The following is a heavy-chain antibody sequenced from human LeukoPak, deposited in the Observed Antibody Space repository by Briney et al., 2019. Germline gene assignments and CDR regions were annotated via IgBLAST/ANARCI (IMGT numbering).Heavy chain of an antibody. J-gene: IGHJ4*02. Sequence: SVKVSCKASGGTFSSYAISWVRQAPGQGLEWMGGIIPIFGTANYAQKFQGRVTITANESTSTAYMELSSLRSEDTAVYYCAREGVAGTGLDYWGQGTLVTVSS. D-gene: IGHD6-13*01. V-gene: IGHV1-69*01. CDR3: AREGVAGTGLDY. CDR1: GGTFSSYA. CDR2: IIPIFGTA.